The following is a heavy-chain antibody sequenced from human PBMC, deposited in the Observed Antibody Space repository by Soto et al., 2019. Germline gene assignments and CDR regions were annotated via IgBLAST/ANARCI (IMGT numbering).Heavy chain of an antibody. Sequence: EVQLVESGGGLVKPGGSLRLSWAASGFTFSTYSMNWVRQAPGKGLEWVSSISRDSIFIYYADSVRGRFTISRDNAKNSLYLQMNSLRADDTAVYYCARRIDYGEDYWGQGTLVTVSS. J-gene: IGHJ4*02. V-gene: IGHV3-21*01. CDR1: GFTFSTYS. CDR2: ISRDSIFI. D-gene: IGHD3-16*01. CDR3: ARRIDYGEDY.